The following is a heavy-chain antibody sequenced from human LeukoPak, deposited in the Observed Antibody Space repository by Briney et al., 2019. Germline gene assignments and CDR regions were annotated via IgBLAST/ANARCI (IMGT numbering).Heavy chain of an antibody. V-gene: IGHV4-59*01. J-gene: IGHJ4*02. Sequence: SETLSLTCTVTGGSLNNFYWSWIRQPPGKGLEWIGYIYYSGSTNYNPSLKSRVTISVDTSKNQFSLKLSSVTAADTGVYYCARAHSIAVAADTLDYWGQGTLVTVSS. CDR2: IYYSGST. CDR3: ARAHSIAVAADTLDY. D-gene: IGHD6-19*01. CDR1: GGSLNNFY.